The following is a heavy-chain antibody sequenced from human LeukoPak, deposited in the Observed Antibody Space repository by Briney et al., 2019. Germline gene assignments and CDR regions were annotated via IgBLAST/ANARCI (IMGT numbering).Heavy chain of an antibody. V-gene: IGHV4-34*01. J-gene: IGHJ6*03. CDR2: INHSGST. CDR3: AGKIIAAFYYYYYMDV. Sequence: SETLSLTCAVYGGSFRGYYWSWIRQPPGKGLEWIGEINHSGSTNYNPSLKSRVTISVDTSKNQFSLKLSSVTASDTAVFYCAGKIIAAFYYYYYMDVWGKGTTVTVSS. CDR1: GGSFRGYY. D-gene: IGHD6-13*01.